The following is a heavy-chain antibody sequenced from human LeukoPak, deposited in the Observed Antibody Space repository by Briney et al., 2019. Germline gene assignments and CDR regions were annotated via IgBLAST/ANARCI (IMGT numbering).Heavy chain of an antibody. CDR3: ARDRGDYDFWSGSTGFDY. D-gene: IGHD3-3*01. Sequence: KPGGSLRLSWAASGFTFSSYSMNWVRQAPGKGLEWVSSIGSSSSCIYYADSVKGRFTISRDNAKNSLYLQMNRLRAEDTAVYYCARDRGDYDFWSGSTGFDYWGQGTLVTVSS. CDR2: IGSSSSCI. V-gene: IGHV3-21*01. CDR1: GFTFSSYS. J-gene: IGHJ4*02.